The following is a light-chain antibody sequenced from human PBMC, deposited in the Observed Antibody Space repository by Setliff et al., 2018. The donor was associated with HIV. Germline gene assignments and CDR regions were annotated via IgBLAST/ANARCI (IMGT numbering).Light chain of an antibody. CDR3: CSYAGSTTFDV. V-gene: IGLV2-14*03. CDR1: NSDVGGYNY. Sequence: QSALAQPASVSAAPGLSITISCTGTNSDVGGYNYVSWYVQEPGKAPKLIMYDFTSRPSGISNRFSGSKSGNAASLTISGLQPDDEADYYCCSYAGSTTFDVFGTGTKVTVL. J-gene: IGLJ1*01. CDR2: DFT.